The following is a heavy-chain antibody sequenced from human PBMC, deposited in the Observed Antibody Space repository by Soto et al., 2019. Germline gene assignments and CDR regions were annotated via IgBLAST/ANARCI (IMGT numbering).Heavy chain of an antibody. CDR1: GYTFTGYY. D-gene: IGHD3-3*01. Sequence: ASVKVSCKASGYTFTGYYMHWVRQAPGQGLEWMGWINPNSGGTNYAQKFQGRVTMTRDTSISTAYMELSRLRSDDTAVHYCARVETYYDFWSGPSNYGMDVWGQGTTVTVSS. CDR2: INPNSGGT. J-gene: IGHJ6*02. CDR3: ARVETYYDFWSGPSNYGMDV. V-gene: IGHV1-2*02.